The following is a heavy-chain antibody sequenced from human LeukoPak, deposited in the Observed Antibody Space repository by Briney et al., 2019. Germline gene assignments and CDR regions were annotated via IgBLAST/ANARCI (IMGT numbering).Heavy chain of an antibody. J-gene: IGHJ4*02. D-gene: IGHD5-18*01. CDR3: ASTRGYSYGFDY. CDR1: GGSISGYY. Sequence: SETLSLTCTVSGGSISGYYWSWIRQPPGKGLEWIGYIYYSGSTYYNPSLKSRVTISVDTSKNQFSLKLSSVTAADTAVYYCASTRGYSYGFDYWGQGTLVTVSS. V-gene: IGHV4-59*06. CDR2: IYYSGST.